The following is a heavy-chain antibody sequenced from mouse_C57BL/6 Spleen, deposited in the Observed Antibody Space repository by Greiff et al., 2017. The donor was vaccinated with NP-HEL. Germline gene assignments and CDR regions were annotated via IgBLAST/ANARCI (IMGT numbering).Heavy chain of an antibody. CDR3: ARKGRSYSNYVFAY. V-gene: IGHV3-6*01. CDR2: ISYDGSN. Sequence: DVKLQESGPGLVKPSQSLSLTCSVTGYSITSGYYWNWIRQFPGNKLEWMGYISYDGSNNYNPSRKNRISITRDTSKNQFFLKLNSVTTEDTATYYCARKGRSYSNYVFAYWGQGTLVTVSA. J-gene: IGHJ3*01. D-gene: IGHD2-5*01. CDR1: GYSITSGYY.